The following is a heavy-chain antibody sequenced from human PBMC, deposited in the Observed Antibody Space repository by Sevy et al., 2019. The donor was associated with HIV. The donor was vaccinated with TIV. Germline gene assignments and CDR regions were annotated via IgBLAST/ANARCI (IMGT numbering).Heavy chain of an antibody. V-gene: IGHV3-13*01. J-gene: IGHJ5*02. Sequence: GGSLRLSCAASGFTFSSYDMHWVRQATGKGLEWVSAIGTAGDTYYPGSVKGRFTISRENAKNSLYLQMNSLRAGDTAVYYCARAGVNSSWYFGTGWFDPWGQGTLVTVSS. CDR3: ARAGVNSSWYFGTGWFDP. D-gene: IGHD6-13*01. CDR1: GFTFSSYD. CDR2: IGTAGDT.